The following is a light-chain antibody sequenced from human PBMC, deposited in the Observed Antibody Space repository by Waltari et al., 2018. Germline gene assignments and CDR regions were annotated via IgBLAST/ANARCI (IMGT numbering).Light chain of an antibody. CDR3: QHYLRLPAT. CDR1: QSVTRT. J-gene: IGKJ1*01. Sequence: EIVLTQSPGTLSLSPGERATLSCGASQSVTRTLAWYQQKPGQAPRLLIYGASNRATGIPDRFSGSGSGTDFSLTISRLEPEDFAVYYCQHYLRLPATFGQGTKVEIK. CDR2: GAS. V-gene: IGKV3-20*01.